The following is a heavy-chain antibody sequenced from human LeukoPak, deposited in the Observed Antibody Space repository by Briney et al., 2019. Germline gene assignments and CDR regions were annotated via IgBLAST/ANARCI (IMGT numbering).Heavy chain of an antibody. Sequence: GESLKISCKGSRYSFTNYWIGWVRQMPGKGLEWMGIIYPGDADTRYSPSFQGQVTISADKSISTAYLQWSSLKASDTAMYYCARRWDCSGGSCYLAFSYWGQGTLVTVSS. CDR2: IYPGDADT. D-gene: IGHD2-15*01. CDR3: ARRWDCSGGSCYLAFSY. J-gene: IGHJ4*02. V-gene: IGHV5-51*01. CDR1: RYSFTNYW.